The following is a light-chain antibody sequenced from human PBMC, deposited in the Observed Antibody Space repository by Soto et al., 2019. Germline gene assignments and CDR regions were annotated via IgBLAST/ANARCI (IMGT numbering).Light chain of an antibody. J-gene: IGKJ4*01. V-gene: IGKV1-5*01. Sequence: DIQMTQSPSTLSASVGDRVIITCRASQSFSSWLAWYQQKPGKAPNLLIYDASTLESGVPSRFSGSGSGTEFTLTISSLQPDDSATYYCQQYNSYSLTFGGGTRWIS. CDR1: QSFSSW. CDR3: QQYNSYSLT. CDR2: DAS.